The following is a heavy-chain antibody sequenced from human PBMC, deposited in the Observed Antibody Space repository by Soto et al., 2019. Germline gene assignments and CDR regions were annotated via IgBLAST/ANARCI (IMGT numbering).Heavy chain of an antibody. J-gene: IGHJ4*02. CDR2: INPSGGST. CDR1: GYTFTSYY. CDR3: ARDRVGPYYFDY. V-gene: IGHV1-46*01. Sequence: QVQLVQSGAEVKKPGASVKVSCKASGYTFTSYYMHWVRQAPGQGLEWMGIINPSGGSTSYAQKFQGRVTMTRDTSASIVYMELSSLRSEDTAVYYCARDRVGPYYFDYWGQGTLVTVSS.